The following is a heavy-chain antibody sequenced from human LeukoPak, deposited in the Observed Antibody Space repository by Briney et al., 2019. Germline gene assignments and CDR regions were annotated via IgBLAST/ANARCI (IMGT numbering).Heavy chain of an antibody. Sequence: GGSLRLSCAASGFTFSTYWMTWVSQAPGEGLEWVANIEPSGSETYYVDPVKGRFTISRDNSKNTLYLQMDSLRAGDTALYYCAKEGGAGYGYGMDVWGQGTTVTVSS. V-gene: IGHV3-7*03. J-gene: IGHJ6*02. D-gene: IGHD5-18*01. CDR3: AKEGGAGYGYGMDV. CDR1: GFTFSTYW. CDR2: IEPSGSET.